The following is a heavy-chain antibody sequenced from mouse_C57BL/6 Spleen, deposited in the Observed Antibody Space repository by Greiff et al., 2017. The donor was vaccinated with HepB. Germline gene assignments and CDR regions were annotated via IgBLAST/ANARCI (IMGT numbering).Heavy chain of an antibody. CDR2: ISYDGSN. J-gene: IGHJ1*03. V-gene: IGHV3-6*01. CDR1: GYSITSGYY. Sequence: VQLQQSGPGLVKPSQSLSLTCSVTGYSITSGYYWNWIRQFPGNKLEWMGYISYDGSNNYNPSLKNRISITRDTSKNQFFLKLNSVTTEDTATYYCARVDGSLYWYFDVWGTGTTVTVSS. CDR3: ARVDGSLYWYFDV. D-gene: IGHD1-1*01.